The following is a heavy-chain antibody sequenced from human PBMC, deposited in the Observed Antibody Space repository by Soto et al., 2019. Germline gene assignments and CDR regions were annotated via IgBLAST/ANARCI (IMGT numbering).Heavy chain of an antibody. CDR2: IYPGDSDT. Sequence: KASCKASGYTFTNYSMHWVLEMHGEGLEWMGIIYPGDSDTRYSPSFQGQVTISADKSISTAYLQLSSLKASDTAMYYCARRGSSSWYRMGPYDMDVWGQGTTVTVSS. CDR1: GYTFTNYS. CDR3: ARRGSSSWYRMGPYDMDV. D-gene: IGHD6-13*01. J-gene: IGHJ6*02. V-gene: IGHV5-51*01.